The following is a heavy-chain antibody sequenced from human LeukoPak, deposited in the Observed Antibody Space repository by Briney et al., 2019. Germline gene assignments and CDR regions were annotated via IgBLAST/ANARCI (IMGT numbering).Heavy chain of an antibody. D-gene: IGHD3-10*01. V-gene: IGHV4-30-2*01. CDR1: GGSISSGGYS. CDR3: ARVPPRGFGEFFLDY. Sequence: SQTLSLTCAVSGGSISSGGYSWSWIRQPPGKGLEWIGYIYHSGSTYYNPSLKNRVTISVDRSKNQFSLKLSSVTAADTAVYYCARVPPRGFGEFFLDYWGQGTLVTVSS. CDR2: IYHSGST. J-gene: IGHJ4*02.